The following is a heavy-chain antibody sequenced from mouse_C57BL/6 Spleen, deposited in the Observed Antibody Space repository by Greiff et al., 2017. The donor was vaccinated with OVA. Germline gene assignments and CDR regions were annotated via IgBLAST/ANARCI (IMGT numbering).Heavy chain of an antibody. Sequence: QVQLQQPGTELVKPGASVKLSCKASGYTFTSYWMHWVKQRPGQGLEWIGNINPSNGGTNYNEKFKSKATLTVDKSSSTAYMQLSSLRSEDSAVYYCARSHITTVVAHFDYWGQGTTLTVSS. CDR2: INPSNGGT. J-gene: IGHJ2*01. D-gene: IGHD1-1*01. CDR1: GYTFTSYW. V-gene: IGHV1-53*01. CDR3: ARSHITTVVAHFDY.